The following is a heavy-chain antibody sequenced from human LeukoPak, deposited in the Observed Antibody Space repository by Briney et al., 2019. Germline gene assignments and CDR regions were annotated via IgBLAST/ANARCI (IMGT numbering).Heavy chain of an antibody. CDR1: GGSLRSDNY. CDR3: ARALEFGGVIVSPHYFDY. CDR2: IYHSGST. V-gene: IGHV4-38-2*02. Sequence: SETLSLTCTVSGGSLRSDNYWGWIRQTPGKGLEWIGCIYHSGSTYYNPSLKSPVTISMDTSKNQFSLKLSSVTAADTAVYYCARALEFGGVIVSPHYFDYWGQGTLVTVSS. J-gene: IGHJ4*02. D-gene: IGHD3-16*02.